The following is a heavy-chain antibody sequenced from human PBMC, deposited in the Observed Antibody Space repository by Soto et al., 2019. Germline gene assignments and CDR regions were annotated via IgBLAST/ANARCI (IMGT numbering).Heavy chain of an antibody. Sequence: QVQLQESGPGLVKPSQTLSLTCTVSGGSISSGDYYWSWIRQPPGKGLEWIGYIYYSGSTYYNPSLKSRVTISVDTSKNQFSLKLSSVTAADTAVYYCARGSADYGDDAGYFDLWGRGTLVTVSS. CDR2: IYYSGST. D-gene: IGHD4-17*01. J-gene: IGHJ2*01. CDR3: ARGSADYGDDAGYFDL. V-gene: IGHV4-30-4*01. CDR1: GGSISSGDYY.